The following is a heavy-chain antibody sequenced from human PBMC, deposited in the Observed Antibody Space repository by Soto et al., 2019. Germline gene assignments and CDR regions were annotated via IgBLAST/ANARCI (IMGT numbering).Heavy chain of an antibody. CDR2: VYYSGTT. V-gene: IGHV4-59*01. CDR3: ATYDSGGKFDF. CDR1: GGSFSSFY. D-gene: IGHD3-22*01. Sequence: PSETLSLTCTTSGGSFSSFYWSWIRQPPGKGLEWIGYVYYSGTTNYNPSLKGRVSISVDTSKNQFSLKLTSVTAADTAVYYCATYDSGGKFDFWGQGTLVTVSS. J-gene: IGHJ4*02.